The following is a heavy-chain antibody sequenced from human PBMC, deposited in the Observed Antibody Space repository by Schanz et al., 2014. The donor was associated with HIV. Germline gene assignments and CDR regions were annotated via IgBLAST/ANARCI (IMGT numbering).Heavy chain of an antibody. CDR2: IIPMFETT. Sequence: QVQLVQSGAEVRKPGSSVKFSCQASGGTSNSYDFSWVRQAPGQGLEWMGGIIPMFETTHYAQRFRARLTVTADDSTNTAYMELRSLRSEDTAVYYCAKLILGLAGVDYWGQGTLVTVSS. CDR3: AKLILGLAGVDY. J-gene: IGHJ4*02. V-gene: IGHV1-69*01. D-gene: IGHD6-19*01. CDR1: GGTSNSYD.